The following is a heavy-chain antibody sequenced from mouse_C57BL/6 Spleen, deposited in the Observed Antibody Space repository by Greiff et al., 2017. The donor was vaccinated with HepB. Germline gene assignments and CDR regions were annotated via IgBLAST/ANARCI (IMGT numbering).Heavy chain of an antibody. CDR2: IDPSDSYT. Sequence: QVQLQQPGAELVKPGASVKLSCKASGYTFTSYWMQWVKQRPGQGLEWIGEIDPSDSYTNYNQKFKGKATLTVDTSSSTAYMQLSSLTSEDSAVYYCARKGADYFYAMDYWGQGTSVTVSS. V-gene: IGHV1-50*01. J-gene: IGHJ4*01. D-gene: IGHD2-13*01. CDR3: ARKGADYFYAMDY. CDR1: GYTFTSYW.